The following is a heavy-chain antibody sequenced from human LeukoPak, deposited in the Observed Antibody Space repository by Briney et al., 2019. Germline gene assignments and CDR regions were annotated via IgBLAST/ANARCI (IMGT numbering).Heavy chain of an antibody. CDR3: ARKHDSGWYFDY. Sequence: SETLSLTCTVSGGSISSYYWSWIRRPAGKGLEWIGRIYNSVSTNYNPSLKSRVTMSADTSKNQFSLKLSSVTAADTAVYYCARKHDSGWYFDYWGQGTLVTVSS. CDR1: GGSISSYY. CDR2: IYNSVST. D-gene: IGHD6-19*01. V-gene: IGHV4-4*07. J-gene: IGHJ4*02.